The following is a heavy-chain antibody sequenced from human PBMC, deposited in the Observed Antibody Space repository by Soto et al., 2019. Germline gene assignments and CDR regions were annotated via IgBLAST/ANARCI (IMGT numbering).Heavy chain of an antibody. V-gene: IGHV1-3*01. CDR1: GYTFTSYA. CDR3: ARGRIVGATRHFDY. Sequence: QVQLVQSGAEVKKPGASVKVSCKASGYTFTSYAMHWVRQAPGQRLEWMGWINAGNGNTKYSQKFQGRVTITRDTSASTAYMELSGLRSEDTAVYYCARGRIVGATRHFDYWGQGTLVTVSS. D-gene: IGHD1-26*01. J-gene: IGHJ4*02. CDR2: INAGNGNT.